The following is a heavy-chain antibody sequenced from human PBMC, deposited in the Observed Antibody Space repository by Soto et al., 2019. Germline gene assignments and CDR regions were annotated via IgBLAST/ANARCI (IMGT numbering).Heavy chain of an antibody. D-gene: IGHD3-10*01. CDR2: IYYSGST. J-gene: IGHJ4*02. CDR1: GGSVSRGAYY. Sequence: QVQLQESGPGLVKPSQTLSLTCTVSGGSVSRGAYYWSWIRQHPGKGLEWIGYIYYSGSTYYNPSLMSRVIISVDTSKNQFSLKLSSVTAADTAVYYCARVSPEASGSYYTDRHFDYWGQGTLVTVSS. CDR3: ARVSPEASGSYYTDRHFDY. V-gene: IGHV4-31*03.